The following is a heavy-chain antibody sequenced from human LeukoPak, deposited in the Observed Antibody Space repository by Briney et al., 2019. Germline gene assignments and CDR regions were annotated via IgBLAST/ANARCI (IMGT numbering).Heavy chain of an antibody. D-gene: IGHD1-26*01. CDR2: ISSSGSTT. CDR3: ARSSSGSGGYYMDV. J-gene: IGHJ6*03. V-gene: IGHV3-11*04. Sequence: KPGGSLRLSCAASGFTFSDYYMSWIRQAPGKGLEWVSYISSSGSTTFYSDSVKGRFTISRDNAKNSLSLQMNNLRAEDTAVYYCARSSSGSGGYYMDVWGKGTTVTVSS. CDR1: GFTFSDYY.